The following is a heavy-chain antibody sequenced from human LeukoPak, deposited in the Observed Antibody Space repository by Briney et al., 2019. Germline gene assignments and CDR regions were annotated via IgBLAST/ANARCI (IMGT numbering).Heavy chain of an antibody. V-gene: IGHV1-8*03. CDR1: GGTFSSYA. Sequence: GASVKVSCKASGGTFSSYAISWVRQATGQGLEWMGWINSNNGDTTYAQSFQDRVTITRDTSISTAYMELTSLRSDDTAVYYCARNHEGFRYWGQGTLVTVSS. J-gene: IGHJ4*02. CDR2: INSNNGDT. CDR3: ARNHEGFRY.